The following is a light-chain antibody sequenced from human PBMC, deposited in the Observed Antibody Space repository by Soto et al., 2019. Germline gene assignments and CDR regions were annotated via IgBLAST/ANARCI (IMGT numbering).Light chain of an antibody. J-gene: IGLJ1*01. CDR3: CSYAGSYPLV. CDR2: DVT. V-gene: IGLV2-11*01. Sequence: QSALTQPRSVSGSPGQSVAISCTGTSSDVGGYNYVSWYQQHPGKAPKLMIYDVTKRPSGVPDRFSGSKSGNTVALTISGLQAEYEADYYCCSYAGSYPLVFGTGTKLTVL. CDR1: SSDVGGYNY.